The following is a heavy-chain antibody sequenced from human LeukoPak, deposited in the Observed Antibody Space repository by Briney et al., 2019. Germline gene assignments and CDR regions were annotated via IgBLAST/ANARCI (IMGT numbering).Heavy chain of an antibody. V-gene: IGHV3-64*01. CDR1: GFTFSSYA. CDR3: AGEIAVAAHDAFDI. D-gene: IGHD6-19*01. CDR2: ISSNGGST. J-gene: IGHJ3*02. Sequence: GSLRLSCAASGFTFSSYAMHWVRQAPGKGLEYVSAISSNGGSTYYANSVKGRFTISRDNSKNTLYLQMNSLRAEDTAVYYCAGEIAVAAHDAFDIWGQGTMVTVSS.